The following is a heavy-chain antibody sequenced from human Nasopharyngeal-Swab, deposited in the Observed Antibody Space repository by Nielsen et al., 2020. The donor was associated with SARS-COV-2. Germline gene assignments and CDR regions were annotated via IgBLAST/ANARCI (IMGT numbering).Heavy chain of an antibody. J-gene: IGHJ4*02. D-gene: IGHD5-12*01. Sequence: SETLSLTCTVSGGSISSSSYYWGWIRQPPGEGLEWIGSIYYSGSTYYNPSLKSRVTISVDTSKNQFSLKLISVTAADTAVYYCARLSGYSGYDERAFDYWGQGTLVTVSS. CDR1: GGSISSSSYY. CDR2: IYYSGST. CDR3: ARLSGYSGYDERAFDY. V-gene: IGHV4-39*01.